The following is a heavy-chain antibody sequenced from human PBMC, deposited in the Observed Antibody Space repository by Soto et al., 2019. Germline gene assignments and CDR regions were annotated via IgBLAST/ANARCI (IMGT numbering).Heavy chain of an antibody. D-gene: IGHD6-13*01. V-gene: IGHV3-30*18. Sequence: GGSLRLSCAASGFTFSSYGMHWVRQAPDKGLEWVAVISYDGSNKHYSDSVKGRFTLSRDNSKNTLYLQMDSLRAEDTAVYYYAKDGITTAGTSAHYFDYWGQGTLVTVSS. CDR3: AKDGITTAGTSAHYFDY. CDR2: ISYDGSNK. J-gene: IGHJ4*02. CDR1: GFTFSSYG.